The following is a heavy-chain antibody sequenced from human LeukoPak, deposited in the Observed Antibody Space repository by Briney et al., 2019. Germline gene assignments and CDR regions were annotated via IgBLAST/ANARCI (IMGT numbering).Heavy chain of an antibody. V-gene: IGHV4-59*01. J-gene: IGHJ4*02. D-gene: IGHD4-17*01. Sequence: SETLSLTCTVSGGSISSYYWSWIRQPPGKGLEWIGYIYYTGYTNYNPSLKSRVTISVDTSKNQFSLKLSSVTAADTAVYYCARVGDYGDYAFDYWGQGTLVTVSS. CDR2: IYYTGYT. CDR3: ARVGDYGDYAFDY. CDR1: GGSISSYY.